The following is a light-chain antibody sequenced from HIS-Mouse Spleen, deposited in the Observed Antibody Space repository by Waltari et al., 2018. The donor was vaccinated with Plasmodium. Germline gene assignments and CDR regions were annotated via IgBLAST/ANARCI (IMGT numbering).Light chain of an antibody. J-gene: IGLJ3*02. Sequence: SYELTQPPSVSVSPGQTARITCSGDALPKKYAYWYQQKSGQAPELVIYEDSKRPSWFPEGFAGSSSGTMATLTISGAQVEDEADYYCYSTDSSGNHRVFGGGTKLTVL. CDR3: YSTDSSGNHRV. CDR2: EDS. V-gene: IGLV3-10*01. CDR1: ALPKKY.